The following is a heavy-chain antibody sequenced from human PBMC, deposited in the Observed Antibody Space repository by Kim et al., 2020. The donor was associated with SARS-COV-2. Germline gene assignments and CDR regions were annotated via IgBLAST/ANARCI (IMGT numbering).Heavy chain of an antibody. V-gene: IGHV4-39*07. J-gene: IGHJ4*02. CDR3: ARAFRLGFDY. CDR2: IYYSGST. CDR1: GGSISSSSYY. Sequence: SETLSLTCTVSGGSISSSSYYWGWIRQPPGKGLEWIGSIYYSGSTYYNPSLKSRVTISVDTSKNQFSLKLSSVTAADTAVYYCARAFRLGFDYWGQGTLVTVSS.